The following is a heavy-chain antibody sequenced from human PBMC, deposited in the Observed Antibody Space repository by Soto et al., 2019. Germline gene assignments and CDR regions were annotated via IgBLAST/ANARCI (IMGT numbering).Heavy chain of an antibody. J-gene: IGHJ3*02. CDR3: ARVRRVLWFGEFGDAFDI. D-gene: IGHD3-10*01. CDR1: GGSISSYY. CDR2: IYYSGST. V-gene: IGHV4-59*01. Sequence: QVQLQESGPGLVKPSETLSLTCTVSGGSISSYYWSWIRQPPGKGLEWIGYIYYSGSTNYNPSLKSRVTMSVDTSKNQFSMKLSSVTASDTAVYYCARVRRVLWFGEFGDAFDIWGQGTMVTVSS.